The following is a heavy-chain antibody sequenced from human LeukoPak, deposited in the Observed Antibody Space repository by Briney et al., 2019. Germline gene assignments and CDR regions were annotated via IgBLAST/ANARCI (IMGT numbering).Heavy chain of an antibody. CDR1: GYTFTGYG. V-gene: IGHV1-18*01. D-gene: IGHD2-21*02. CDR3: ARVFTSGEVVVTATQGDYYYYYMDV. J-gene: IGHJ6*03. Sequence: GASVKVSCKASGYTFTGYGISWVRQAPGQGLEWMGWISAYNGNTNYTQKLQGRVTMTTDTSTSTAYMELRSLRSDDTAVYYCARVFTSGEVVVTATQGDYYYYYMDVWGKGTTVTVSS. CDR2: ISAYNGNT.